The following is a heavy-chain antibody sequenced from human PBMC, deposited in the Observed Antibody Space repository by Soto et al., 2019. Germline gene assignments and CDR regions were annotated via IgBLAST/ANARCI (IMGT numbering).Heavy chain of an antibody. D-gene: IGHD2-21*02. Sequence: QITLKESGPTLVKPTQTLTLTCTFSGLSLSTTGVGVGWIRQPPGKALEWLALIYWDDDKRYSPTLKIRLTITKDAAKNQVVLTKTNMDPVDTATYYCVQSRCGGVCLQSYSSHSYYGVDFLGLGTTVTVYS. J-gene: IGHJ6*02. CDR2: IYWDDDK. CDR1: GLSLSTTGVG. CDR3: VQSRCGGVCLQSYSSHSYYGVDF. V-gene: IGHV2-5*02.